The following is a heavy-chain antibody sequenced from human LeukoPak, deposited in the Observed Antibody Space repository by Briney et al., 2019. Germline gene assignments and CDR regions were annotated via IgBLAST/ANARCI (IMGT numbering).Heavy chain of an antibody. J-gene: IGHJ6*03. D-gene: IGHD2-15*01. V-gene: IGHV4-39*07. CDR2: LDESGRP. CDR1: GGSIRSGDHH. CDR3: ARDLGGYPFFMDV. Sequence: SETLSLACSVSGGSIRSGDHHWAWVRQPPGKGLEFIGSLDESGRPYYNRPLKSRVSISGDTSGKQFSLNLTSVTAADTAVYFCARDLGGYPFFMDVWGRGTTVIVSS.